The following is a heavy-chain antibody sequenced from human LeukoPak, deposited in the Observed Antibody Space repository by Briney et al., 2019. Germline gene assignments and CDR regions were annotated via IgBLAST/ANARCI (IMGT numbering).Heavy chain of an antibody. Sequence: PGGSLRLSCAASGFTFSSSWMAWVRQAPGKGLEWVANIKHDGNEKYYVDSVEGRFTISRDNAKNSLYLEMNSLRADDTAVYYCAGMDHFDYWGQGTLVTVSS. D-gene: IGHD1-14*01. CDR2: IKHDGNEK. V-gene: IGHV3-7*01. CDR3: AGMDHFDY. CDR1: GFTFSSSW. J-gene: IGHJ4*02.